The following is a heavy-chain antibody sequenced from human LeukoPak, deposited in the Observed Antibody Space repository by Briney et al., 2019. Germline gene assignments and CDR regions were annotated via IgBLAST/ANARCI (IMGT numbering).Heavy chain of an antibody. CDR3: ARHRESYVVPAWDY. CDR1: GGSLSSGSYY. CDR2: IYHSGST. J-gene: IGHJ4*02. V-gene: IGHV4-61*02. D-gene: IGHD2-2*01. Sequence: SQTLSLTCTVSGGSLSSGSYYWSWIRQPAGKGLEWIGSIYHSGSTYSNPSLKSRVTLSVDTSKKQFSLSLSSVTAADAAVYYCARHRESYVVPAWDYWGQGTLVTVSS.